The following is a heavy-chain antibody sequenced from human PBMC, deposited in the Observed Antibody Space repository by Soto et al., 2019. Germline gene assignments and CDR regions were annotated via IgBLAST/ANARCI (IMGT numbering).Heavy chain of an antibody. J-gene: IGHJ4*02. CDR1: GFTFSSYA. CDR3: AKAPYNGIYFDC. V-gene: IGHV3-23*01. D-gene: IGHD1-20*01. CDR2: ISGSGSST. Sequence: GGSLRLSCAGSGFTFSSYAMSWARQSPGKGMEWVSAISGSGSSTYYADAVKGRFTISRDNSKNTLYLQMNSLRAEDTAVYYCAKAPYNGIYFDCWGQGTLVTVSS.